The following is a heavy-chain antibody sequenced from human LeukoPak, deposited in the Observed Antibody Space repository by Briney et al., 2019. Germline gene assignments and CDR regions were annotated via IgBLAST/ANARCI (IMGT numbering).Heavy chain of an antibody. CDR1: GFTFSGYW. J-gene: IGHJ3*02. Sequence: GGSLRLSCAASGFTFSGYWMTWVRQAPGKGPEWVANIKQDGSEKYYMDSVKGRFAISRDNAKNSLYLQMNSLRAEDTAVYYCARRAYGAFDIWGQGTMVTVSS. V-gene: IGHV3-7*05. CDR2: IKQDGSEK. D-gene: IGHD2-8*01. CDR3: ARRAYGAFDI.